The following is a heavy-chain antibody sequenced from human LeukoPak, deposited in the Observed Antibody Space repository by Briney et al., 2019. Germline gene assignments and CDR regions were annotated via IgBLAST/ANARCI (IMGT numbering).Heavy chain of an antibody. D-gene: IGHD3-3*01. J-gene: IGHJ3*02. CDR2: ISPSGGT. CDR1: GGSINNYY. V-gene: IGHV4-4*07. Sequence: SETLSLTCTVSGGSINNYYWTWIRQPAGKGLEWIGRISPSGGTNYNPSLKSRVTLSVDPSKNQFSLKLSSVTAADTAVCYCARLLSGTANAFDIWGQGTLVTVSS. CDR3: ARLLSGTANAFDI.